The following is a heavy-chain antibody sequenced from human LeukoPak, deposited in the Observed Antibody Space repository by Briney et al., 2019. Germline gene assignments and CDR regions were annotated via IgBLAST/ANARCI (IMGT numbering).Heavy chain of an antibody. Sequence: GGSLRLSCEASGFTFSTYAMNWVRQAPGKGLEWVSSITSSGSYIYYADSLKGRFTISRDNAKNSLYLQMNSLRADDTAVYYCSREDNSAYNYWGRGTLDTVAS. CDR3: SREDNSAYNY. D-gene: IGHD4-11*01. J-gene: IGHJ4*02. CDR2: ITSSGSYI. CDR1: GFTFSTYA. V-gene: IGHV3-21*01.